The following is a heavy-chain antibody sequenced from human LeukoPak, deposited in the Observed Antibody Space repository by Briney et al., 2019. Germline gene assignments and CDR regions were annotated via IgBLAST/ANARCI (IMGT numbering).Heavy chain of an antibody. D-gene: IGHD2-2*01. CDR3: ARQGTTSPQHYFYYYGMDV. CDR2: IYYSGST. V-gene: IGHV4-39*01. CDR1: GGSISSSIYY. Sequence: PSETLSLTCSVSGGSISSSIYYWGWIRQPPGKGLEWIGSIYYSGSTYYNPSLKSRVTISVDTSKNQFSLKLSSVTAADTAVYYCARQGTTSPQHYFYYYGMDVWGQGTTVTVSS. J-gene: IGHJ6*02.